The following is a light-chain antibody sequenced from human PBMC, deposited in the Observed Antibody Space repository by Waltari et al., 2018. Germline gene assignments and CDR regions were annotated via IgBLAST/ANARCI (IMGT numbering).Light chain of an antibody. CDR2: GAS. Sequence: DIQMTQSPSSLSASLGDRVTITCRASHDIDYFLSWYQQRPGKAPKLLIYGASNLETGVPSRFSGSGSGTDFSLTISSLQPEDIATYYCQRYDDFPITFGQGTRLEIK. V-gene: IGKV1-33*01. J-gene: IGKJ5*01. CDR3: QRYDDFPIT. CDR1: HDIDYF.